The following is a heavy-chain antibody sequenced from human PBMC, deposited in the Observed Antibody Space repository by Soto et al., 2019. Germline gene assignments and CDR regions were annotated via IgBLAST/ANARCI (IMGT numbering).Heavy chain of an antibody. Sequence: GGSLRLSCAASGFTFSSYWMSWVRQAPGKGLEWVANIKQDGSEKYYVDSVKGRFTISRDNAKNSLYLQMNSLRAEDTAVYYCAREVYSSSWYPRAYFDYWGQGTLVTVSS. V-gene: IGHV3-7*01. CDR1: GFTFSSYW. CDR2: IKQDGSEK. CDR3: AREVYSSSWYPRAYFDY. J-gene: IGHJ4*02. D-gene: IGHD6-13*01.